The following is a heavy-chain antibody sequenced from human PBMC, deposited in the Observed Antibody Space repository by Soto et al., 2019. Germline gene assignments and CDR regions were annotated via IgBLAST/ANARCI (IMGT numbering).Heavy chain of an antibody. Sequence: GGSLILSCSSSGFTFSSYSMHWVRQAPGKGLEYVSAINSNGGSTYYADSVKGRFTISRDNSKNTLYLQMSSLRAEDTAVYYCVKILQYSYGLPQWGQGTLVTVSS. V-gene: IGHV3-64D*06. CDR3: VKILQYSYGLPQ. CDR1: GFTFSSYS. J-gene: IGHJ4*02. D-gene: IGHD5-18*01. CDR2: INSNGGST.